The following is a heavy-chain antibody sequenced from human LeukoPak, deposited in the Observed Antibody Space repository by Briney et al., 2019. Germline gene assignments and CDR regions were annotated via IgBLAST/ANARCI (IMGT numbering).Heavy chain of an antibody. CDR3: ARIEAAASTYYFDY. CDR1: GGSFSGNY. V-gene: IGHV4-34*01. Sequence: PSETLSLTAAVDGGSFSGNYWSWLRQPPGKGLEWIGEINHSGSTNYNPSLKSRVTISVDTSKNQFSLKLSSVTAADTAVYYCARIEAAASTYYFDYWGQGTLVTVSS. CDR2: INHSGST. J-gene: IGHJ4*02. D-gene: IGHD6-13*01.